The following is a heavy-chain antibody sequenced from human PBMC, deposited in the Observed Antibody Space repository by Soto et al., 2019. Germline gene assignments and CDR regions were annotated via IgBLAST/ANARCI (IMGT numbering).Heavy chain of an antibody. D-gene: IGHD3-10*01. J-gene: IGHJ5*02. Sequence: SETLSLTCTVSGGSISSGDYYWSWIRQPPGKGLEWIGYIYYSGSTYYNPSLKSRVTISVDTSKNQFSLKLSSVTAADTAVYYCARHNGELLYLSWFDPWGQGTLVTVSS. V-gene: IGHV4-30-4*01. CDR1: GGSISSGDYY. CDR3: ARHNGELLYLSWFDP. CDR2: IYYSGST.